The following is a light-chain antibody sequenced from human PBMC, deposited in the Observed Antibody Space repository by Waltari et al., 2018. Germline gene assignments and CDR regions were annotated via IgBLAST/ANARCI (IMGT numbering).Light chain of an antibody. V-gene: IGLV1-47*01. J-gene: IGLJ3*02. CDR3: AAWDDSLSGPWV. CDR1: SYNTANHY. CDR2: RDN. Sequence: QTVVTQPPSASGTPGQRVTIPCSGSSYNTANHYVFWYQQLPGTAPKLLIYRDNQRPSGVPDRFSGSKSGTSAALAISGLRSEDEADYYCAAWDDSLSGPWVFGGGTKLTVL.